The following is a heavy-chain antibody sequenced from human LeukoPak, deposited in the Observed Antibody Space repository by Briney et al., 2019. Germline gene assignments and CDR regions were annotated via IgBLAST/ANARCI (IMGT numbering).Heavy chain of an antibody. CDR2: IKQDGSEK. Sequence: PGGSLRLSCAASGFTFSSYWMSWVRQAPGKGLEWVANIKQDGSEKYYVDSVKGRFTISRDNAKNSLYLQMNSLRAEDTAVYYCARGTSRTLVQVYYYYMDVWGKGTTVTVSS. D-gene: IGHD1-14*01. CDR1: GFTFSSYW. CDR3: ARGTSRTLVQVYYYYMDV. J-gene: IGHJ6*03. V-gene: IGHV3-7*01.